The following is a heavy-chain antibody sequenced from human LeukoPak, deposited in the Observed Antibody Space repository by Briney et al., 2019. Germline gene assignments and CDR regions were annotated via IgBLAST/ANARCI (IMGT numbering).Heavy chain of an antibody. V-gene: IGHV4-34*01. J-gene: IGHJ4*02. CDR3: ARSSVDTAMVQPASIDY. CDR2: INHSGST. D-gene: IGHD5-18*01. CDR1: GGSFSGYY. Sequence: SETLSLTCAVYGGSFSGYYWSWIRQPPGKGLEWIGEINHSGSTNYNPSLKSRVTISVDTSKNQFSLKLSSVTAADTAVYYCARSSVDTAMVQPASIDYWGQGTLVTVSS.